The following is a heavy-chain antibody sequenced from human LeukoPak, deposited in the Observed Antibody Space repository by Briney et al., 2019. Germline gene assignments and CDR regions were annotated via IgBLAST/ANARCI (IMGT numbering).Heavy chain of an antibody. J-gene: IGHJ4*02. CDR2: ITWNSNSI. CDR3: AKDGSSQLDY. CDR1: GFTFEDYA. D-gene: IGHD6-13*01. V-gene: IGHV3-9*01. Sequence: GGSLRLSCAASGFTFEDYAMHWVRQAPGKGLEWVSGITWNSNSIAYADSVQGRFTISRDNAKNSLYLQMNSLRAEDTALYYCAKDGSSQLDYWGQGTLVTVSS.